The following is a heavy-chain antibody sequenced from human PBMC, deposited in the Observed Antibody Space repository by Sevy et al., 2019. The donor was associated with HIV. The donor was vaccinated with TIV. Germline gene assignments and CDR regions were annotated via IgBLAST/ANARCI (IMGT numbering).Heavy chain of an antibody. D-gene: IGHD3-10*01. CDR3: ARDEQRPYYYGSGNMGH. J-gene: IGHJ4*02. V-gene: IGHV1-8*01. CDR1: GYTFTNYE. Sequence: ASVKVSCKASGYTFTNYEINWVRQTTGQGLEWMGWMNPNSGKTGYAPQFHGRVTMTRNTSLNIAYMELSSLRSDDTAVYYCARDEQRPYYYGSGNMGHWGQGTLVTVSS. CDR2: MNPNSGKT.